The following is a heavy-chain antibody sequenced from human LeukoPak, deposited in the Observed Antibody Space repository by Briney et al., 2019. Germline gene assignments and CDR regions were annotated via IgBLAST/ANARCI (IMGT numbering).Heavy chain of an antibody. Sequence: SETLSLTCTVSGGSISSYYWSWIRQPPGKGLEWIGYIYYSGSANYNPSLKSRVTISVDTSKNQFSLKLSSVTAADTAVYYCAREVEVGYCSSTSCYAPYNWFDPWGQGTLVTVSS. V-gene: IGHV4-59*12. CDR3: AREVEVGYCSSTSCYAPYNWFDP. CDR1: GGSISSYY. D-gene: IGHD2-2*01. J-gene: IGHJ5*02. CDR2: IYYSGSA.